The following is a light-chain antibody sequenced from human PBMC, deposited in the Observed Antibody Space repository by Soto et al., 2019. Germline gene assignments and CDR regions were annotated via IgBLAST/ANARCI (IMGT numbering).Light chain of an antibody. V-gene: IGKV1-39*01. CDR2: AAS. Sequence: DTQMTRSPSSLSASVGDRVTITCRASQSISSYLNWYQQKPGKAPKLLIYAASSLQSGVPSRFGGSGSGTDFTLTISSLQPEDFATYYCQQSFNTPLTFGGGTKVDIK. CDR3: QQSFNTPLT. CDR1: QSISSY. J-gene: IGKJ4*01.